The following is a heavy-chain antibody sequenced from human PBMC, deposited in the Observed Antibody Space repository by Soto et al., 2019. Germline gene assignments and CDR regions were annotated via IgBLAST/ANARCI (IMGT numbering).Heavy chain of an antibody. Sequence: SETLSLTCAVSGHSVTRNYSSWIRLPPEKGLEWIGYMHYTGVSFSNPSLKSRVAMSVDKSKNEFTLQLTSVTAADTAVYYCASSYGNAWYTYWGQGIQVTVSS. D-gene: IGHD6-13*01. V-gene: IGHV4-59*02. CDR1: GHSVTRNY. J-gene: IGHJ4*02. CDR3: ASSYGNAWYTY. CDR2: MHYTGVS.